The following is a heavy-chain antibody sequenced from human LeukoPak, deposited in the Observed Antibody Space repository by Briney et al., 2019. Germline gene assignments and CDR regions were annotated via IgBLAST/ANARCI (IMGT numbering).Heavy chain of an antibody. CDR1: GYTFTGYY. V-gene: IGHV1-2*06. CDR2: INPNSGGT. CDR3: ARAPYDFWSGYYSLFDY. J-gene: IGHJ4*02. D-gene: IGHD3-3*01. Sequence: ASVKVSCKASGYTFTGYYMHWVRQAPGQGLEWMGRINPNSGGTNYAQKSQGRVTMTRDTSISTAYMELSRLRSDDTAVYYCARAPYDFWSGYYSLFDYWGQGTLVTVSS.